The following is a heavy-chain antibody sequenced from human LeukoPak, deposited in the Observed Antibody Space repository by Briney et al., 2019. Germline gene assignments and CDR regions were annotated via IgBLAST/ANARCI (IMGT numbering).Heavy chain of an antibody. V-gene: IGHV4-59*11. CDR2: IYYSGST. Sequence: SETLSLTCTVSGGSISSHQWSWIRQPPGKGLEWIGYIYYSGSTNYNPSLKSRVTISVDTSKNQFSLKLSSVTAADTAVYYCAREVVVVAATNFDYWGQGTLVTVSS. CDR1: GGSISSHQ. J-gene: IGHJ4*02. D-gene: IGHD2-15*01. CDR3: AREVVVVAATNFDY.